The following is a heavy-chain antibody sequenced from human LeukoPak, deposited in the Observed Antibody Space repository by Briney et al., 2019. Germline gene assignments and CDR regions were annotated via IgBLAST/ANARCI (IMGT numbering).Heavy chain of an antibody. Sequence: ASVKVSCKASGYTFTGYYMHWVRQAPGQGLEWMGWINPNSGGTNYAQRFQGRVTMTRDTSISTAYMELSRLRSDDTAVYYCARDRQITFGPIDYWGQGTLVTVSS. V-gene: IGHV1-2*02. D-gene: IGHD3-16*01. J-gene: IGHJ4*02. CDR1: GYTFTGYY. CDR2: INPNSGGT. CDR3: ARDRQITFGPIDY.